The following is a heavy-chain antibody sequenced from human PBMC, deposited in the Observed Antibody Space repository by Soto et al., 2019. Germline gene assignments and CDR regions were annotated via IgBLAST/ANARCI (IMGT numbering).Heavy chain of an antibody. J-gene: IGHJ4*02. V-gene: IGHV4-39*01. CDR3: VRKPNRPLAGDD. CDR1: GASITSPTFY. D-gene: IGHD6-19*01. CDR2: IYYSGTT. Sequence: QLLLQESGPGLVKPSETLSLTCTVSGASITSPTFYWGWIRQSPGKGLEWIGSIYYSGTTHYSPSLKSRVTLSIDTSNMQFSLSLASVTAADTALYYCVRKPNRPLAGDDWGQGTLVTVSS.